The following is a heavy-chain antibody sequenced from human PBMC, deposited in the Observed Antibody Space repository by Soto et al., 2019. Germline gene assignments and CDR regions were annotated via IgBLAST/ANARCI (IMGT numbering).Heavy chain of an antibody. J-gene: IGHJ5*02. Sequence: SETLSLTCTVSGGSISSSSYCWGWIRQPAGKGLEWIGSIYYSGSTYYNPSLKSRVTISVDTSKNQFSLKLSSVTAADTAVYYCARSLFNYDFWSGSGWFDPWGQGTLVTVSS. CDR2: IYYSGST. CDR1: GGSISSSSYC. D-gene: IGHD3-3*01. CDR3: ARSLFNYDFWSGSGWFDP. V-gene: IGHV4-39*01.